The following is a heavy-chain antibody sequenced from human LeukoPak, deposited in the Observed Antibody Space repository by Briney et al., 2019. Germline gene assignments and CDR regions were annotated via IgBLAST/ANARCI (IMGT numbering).Heavy chain of an antibody. J-gene: IGHJ5*02. CDR1: GFTFSSYA. D-gene: IGHD4-17*01. Sequence: GGSLRLSCAASGFTFSSYAMSWVRQAPGKGLEWVSAISGSGGSTYYADSVKGRFTISRDNAKNTLYLQMNSLRAEDTAVYYCARDMDYGDLRFDPWGQGTLVTVSS. V-gene: IGHV3-23*01. CDR2: ISGSGGST. CDR3: ARDMDYGDLRFDP.